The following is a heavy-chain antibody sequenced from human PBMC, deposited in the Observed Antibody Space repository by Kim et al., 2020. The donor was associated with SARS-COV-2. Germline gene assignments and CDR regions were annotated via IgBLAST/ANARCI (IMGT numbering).Heavy chain of an antibody. Sequence: GGSLRLSCAASGFTLSIYAVNWVRQAPGKGLEWVSSIDNTDSHLHYADSVKGRFTISRDNAKNSLYLQMNSLRAEDTAVYYCARNHYGSGTYLPDYWGQGTLVTVSS. CDR2: IDNTDSHL. CDR3: ARNHYGSGTYLPDY. J-gene: IGHJ4*02. D-gene: IGHD3-10*01. CDR1: GFTLSIYA. V-gene: IGHV3-21*06.